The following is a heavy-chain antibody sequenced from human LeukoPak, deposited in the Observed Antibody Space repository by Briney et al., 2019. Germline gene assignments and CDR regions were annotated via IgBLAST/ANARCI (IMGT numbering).Heavy chain of an antibody. J-gene: IGHJ4*02. V-gene: IGHV4-34*09. CDR3: ARALSNGGDLDY. CDR2: INHSGST. CDR1: GGSFSGYY. D-gene: IGHD3-16*01. Sequence: SETLSLTCAVYGGSFSGYYWSWIRQPPGKGLEWIGEINHSGSTYYNPSLKSRVSISVDTSKNQFSLKLSSVTAADTAVYYCARALSNGGDLDYWGQGTLVTVSS.